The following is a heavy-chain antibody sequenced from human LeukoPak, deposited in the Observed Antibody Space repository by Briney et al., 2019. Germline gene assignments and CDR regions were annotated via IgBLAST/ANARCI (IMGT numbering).Heavy chain of an antibody. V-gene: IGHV3-30*04. Sequence: GGSLRLSCAASGFTFSSYAMHWVRQAPGKGLEWVAVISYDGSNKYYADSVKGRFTISRDNSKTTLYLQMNSLRAEDTAVYYCARGDYGDYFDYWGQGTLVTVSS. CDR3: ARGDYGDYFDY. D-gene: IGHD4-17*01. CDR2: ISYDGSNK. CDR1: GFTFSSYA. J-gene: IGHJ4*02.